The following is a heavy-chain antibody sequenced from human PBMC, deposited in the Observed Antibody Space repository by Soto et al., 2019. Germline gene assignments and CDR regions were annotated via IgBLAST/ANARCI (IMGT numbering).Heavy chain of an antibody. CDR3: ARDVVATIRGDHYFDY. Sequence: QVQLQESGPGLVKPSQTLSLTCTVSGGSISSGDYYWNWIRQPPGKGLEWIGYIYYSGGTDYNPSLQSRVTISVDTSKNLVSLKLSSVTAADTAVYYCARDVVATIRGDHYFDYWGQGALVTVSS. CDR2: IYYSGGT. CDR1: GGSISSGDYY. J-gene: IGHJ4*02. D-gene: IGHD5-12*01. V-gene: IGHV4-30-4*01.